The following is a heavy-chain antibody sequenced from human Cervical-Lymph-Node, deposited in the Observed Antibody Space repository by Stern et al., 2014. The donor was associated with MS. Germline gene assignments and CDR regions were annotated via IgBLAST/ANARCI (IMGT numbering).Heavy chain of an antibody. CDR1: GFIFSTYG. J-gene: IGHJ6*02. D-gene: IGHD2-15*01. CDR2: ISDDGDYK. CDR3: AKVAIALAGYYYYGMDV. V-gene: IGHV3-30*18. Sequence: QVQLVESGGGVVQPGTSLTLSCAASGFIFSTYGMHWVRQAPGKGLEWVAVISDDGDYKYYADSLEGRFTISRDNSKNTLSLQMNSLRVEDTGVYYCAKVAIALAGYYYYGMDVWGPGTTVTVSS.